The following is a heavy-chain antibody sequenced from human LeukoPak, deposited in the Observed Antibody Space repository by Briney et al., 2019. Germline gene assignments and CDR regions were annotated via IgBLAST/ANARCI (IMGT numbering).Heavy chain of an antibody. CDR3: ARGAAATY. D-gene: IGHD6-13*01. J-gene: IGHJ4*02. V-gene: IGHV4-59*10. Sequence: SETLSLTCAVYGGSFTGYYWSWIRQPPGKGLEWIGSIYTGGSTNYNPSFKSRLTISIDKSKNQFSLKLSSMTAADTAVYYCARGAAATYWGQGTLVTVSS. CDR1: GGSFTGYY. CDR2: IYTGGST.